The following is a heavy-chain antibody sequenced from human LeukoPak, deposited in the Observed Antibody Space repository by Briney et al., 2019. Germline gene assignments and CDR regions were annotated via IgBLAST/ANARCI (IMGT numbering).Heavy chain of an antibody. CDR1: GYTFTSYY. D-gene: IGHD6-19*01. V-gene: IGHV3-30*04. CDR3: AKVRWDNSGWYYLDS. Sequence: SCKASGYTFTSYYMHWVRQAPGKGLEWVAVISYDGSNKYYADSVKGRFTISRDNSKSTLYLQMNSLRTEDTAVYYCAKVRWDNSGWYYLDSWGQGTLSPSPQ. J-gene: IGHJ4*02. CDR2: ISYDGSNK.